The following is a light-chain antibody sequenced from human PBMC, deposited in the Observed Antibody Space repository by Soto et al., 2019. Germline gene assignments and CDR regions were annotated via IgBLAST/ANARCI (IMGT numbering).Light chain of an antibody. V-gene: IGLV2-8*01. Sequence: QSVLTQPPSASWSPGQSVTISCTGTSSDVGGYNYVSWYQHHPGKAPKLIIYDVNKRPSGVPDRFSGSKSGKTASLTVSGLQAEDEADYYCSSYGGDNNLGVFGTGTKVTVL. CDR2: DVN. J-gene: IGLJ1*01. CDR1: SSDVGGYNY. CDR3: SSYGGDNNLGV.